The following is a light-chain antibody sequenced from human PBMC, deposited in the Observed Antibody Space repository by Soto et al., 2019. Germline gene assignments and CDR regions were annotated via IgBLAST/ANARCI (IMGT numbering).Light chain of an antibody. Sequence: EIVMTQSPATLSVSPGERATLSCRASQSVSSNLAWYQQKPGQAPRLLIYGASTRATDIPARFSGSGSETEFTLTISSLQSEDFAVYYCQQYNKWGTFGQGTRVEIK. CDR2: GAS. CDR1: QSVSSN. CDR3: QQYNKWGT. V-gene: IGKV3-15*01. J-gene: IGKJ1*01.